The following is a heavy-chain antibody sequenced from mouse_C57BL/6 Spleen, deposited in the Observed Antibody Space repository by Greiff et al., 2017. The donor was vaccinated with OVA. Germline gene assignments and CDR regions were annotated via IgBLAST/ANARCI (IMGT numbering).Heavy chain of an antibody. V-gene: IGHV5-17*01. Sequence: EVKLVESGGGLVKPGGSLKLSCAASGFTFSDYGMHWVRQAPEKGLEWVAYISSGSSTIYYADTVKGRFTISRDNARNTLFLQMTSLRSEDTAMYYCARGGNYVLYWYFDGWGTGTTVTVSS. D-gene: IGHD2-1*01. CDR2: ISSGSSTI. J-gene: IGHJ1*03. CDR1: GFTFSDYG. CDR3: ARGGNYVLYWYFDG.